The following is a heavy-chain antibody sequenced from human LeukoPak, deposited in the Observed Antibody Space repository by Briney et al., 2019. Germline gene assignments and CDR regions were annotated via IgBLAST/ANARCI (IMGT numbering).Heavy chain of an antibody. J-gene: IGHJ1*01. CDR1: GGSFSGYY. CDR2: IKHSGST. CDR3: ARTPIVVVPAAPRKYFQH. D-gene: IGHD2-2*01. V-gene: IGHV4-34*01. Sequence: SETLSPTFAGYGGSFSGYYWSWIRQPPRKGPEWGGGIKHSGSTNYNPSLKSRVTISVDTSKNQFSLKLSSVTAADTAVYYCARTPIVVVPAAPRKYFQHWGQGTLVTVSS.